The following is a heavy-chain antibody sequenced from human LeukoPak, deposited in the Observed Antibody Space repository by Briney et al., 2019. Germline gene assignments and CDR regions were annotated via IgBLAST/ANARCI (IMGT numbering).Heavy chain of an antibody. Sequence: GGSLRLSCAAPGFTFDDYGMSWVRQAPGKGLDWVPGINWNGGSTGYADSVKGRFTISRDNAKNSLYLQMNSLRAEDTALYYCARHSVGSNALDYWGQGTLVTVSS. CDR1: GFTFDDYG. CDR3: ARHSVGSNALDY. J-gene: IGHJ4*02. D-gene: IGHD1-26*01. V-gene: IGHV3-20*04. CDR2: INWNGGST.